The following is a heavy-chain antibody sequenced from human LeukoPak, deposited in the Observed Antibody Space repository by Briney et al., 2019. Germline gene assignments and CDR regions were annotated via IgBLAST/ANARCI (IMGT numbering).Heavy chain of an antibody. J-gene: IGHJ4*02. CDR3: ARDNSSGYYYVEYYFDC. CDR1: GFTFSSYA. D-gene: IGHD3-22*01. V-gene: IGHV3-30-3*01. Sequence: GGSLRLSCAASGFTFSSYAMHWVRQAPGKGLEWVAVISYDGSNKYYADSVKGRFTISRDNSKNTLYLQMNSLRAEDTAVYYCARDNSSGYYYVEYYFDCWGQGTLVTVSS. CDR2: ISYDGSNK.